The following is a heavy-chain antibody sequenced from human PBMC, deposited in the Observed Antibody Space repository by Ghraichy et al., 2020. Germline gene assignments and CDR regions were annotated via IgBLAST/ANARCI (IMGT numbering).Heavy chain of an antibody. Sequence: GALRLSCAASGFTFTIHWMAWVRQAPGKGLEWVANIKEDGNEKNYVDSVKGRFTISRDNAKNSVFLQMNSLRVEDTAVYYCARPVVSSFDSWGQGTLVTVSS. CDR2: IKEDGNEK. J-gene: IGHJ4*02. CDR3: ARPVVSSFDS. D-gene: IGHD6-13*01. CDR1: GFTFTIHW. V-gene: IGHV3-7*01.